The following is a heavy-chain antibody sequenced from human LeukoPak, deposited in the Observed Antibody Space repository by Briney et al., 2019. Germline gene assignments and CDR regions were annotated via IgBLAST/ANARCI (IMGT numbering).Heavy chain of an antibody. J-gene: IGHJ5*02. CDR1: GYSFTSYW. V-gene: IGHV1-18*04. Sequence: GESLKISCKGSGYSFTSYWIGWVRQAPGQGLEWMGWISAYNGNTNYAQKLQGRVTMTTDTSTITAYMELRSLRSDDTAVYYCARDDYTLGYCSSTSCRNWFDPWGQGTLVIVSS. D-gene: IGHD2-2*01. CDR3: ARDDYTLGYCSSTSCRNWFDP. CDR2: ISAYNGNT.